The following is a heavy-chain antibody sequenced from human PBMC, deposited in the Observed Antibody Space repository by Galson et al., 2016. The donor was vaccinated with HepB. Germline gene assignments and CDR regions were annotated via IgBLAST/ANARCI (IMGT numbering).Heavy chain of an antibody. V-gene: IGHV4-39*02. CDR1: GGSISSSSYY. CDR3: GRDLWSFHYFGH. Sequence: ETLSLTCTVSGGSISSSSYYWGWIRQPPGKGLEWIGSIYYSGSTYYNPSLKSRVTISVDTSKKQFSLKVRSVTAADTALYYCGRDLWSFHYFGHWGQGTLVTVSS. J-gene: IGHJ4*02. CDR2: IYYSGST. D-gene: IGHD3-9*01.